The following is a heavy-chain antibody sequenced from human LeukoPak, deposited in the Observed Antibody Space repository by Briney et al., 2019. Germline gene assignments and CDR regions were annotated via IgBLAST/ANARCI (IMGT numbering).Heavy chain of an antibody. CDR3: ASSWAYDYVVQSY. V-gene: IGHV3-23*01. D-gene: IGHD3-16*01. CDR1: GFTFSSYA. CDR2: ISGTGGSI. Sequence: GGSLRLSCAASGFTFSSYAMSWVRQAPGKGLEWVSGISGTGGSIYYADSVRGRFTISRDNSKNTLYLQMNSLRAEDTAVYYCASSWAYDYVVQSYWGQGTLVTVSS. J-gene: IGHJ4*02.